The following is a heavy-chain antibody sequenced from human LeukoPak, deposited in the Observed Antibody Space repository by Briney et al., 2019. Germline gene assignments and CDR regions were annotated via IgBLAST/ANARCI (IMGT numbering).Heavy chain of an antibody. Sequence: SVKVSCKPSGGTFSRSVINWVRQAPGQGLEWMGGIIPIFGTANYAQKFQGRVTITADESTSTAYMELSSLRSEDTAVYYCASPAYDFWSGYYRGWFDPWGQGTLVTVSS. J-gene: IGHJ5*02. CDR2: IIPIFGTA. CDR3: ASPAYDFWSGYYRGWFDP. D-gene: IGHD3-3*01. V-gene: IGHV1-69*13. CDR1: GGTFSRSV.